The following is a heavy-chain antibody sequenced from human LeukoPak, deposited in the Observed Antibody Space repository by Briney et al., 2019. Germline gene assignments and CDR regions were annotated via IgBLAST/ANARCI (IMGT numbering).Heavy chain of an antibody. D-gene: IGHD6-19*01. J-gene: IGHJ6*02. CDR1: GFTFSSYW. Sequence: TGGSLRLSCAASGFTFSSYWMSWVRQAPGKGLEWVANIKQDGSEKYYVDSVKGRFTISRDNAKNSLYLQMNSLRAEDTAVYYCASEIAVAGSGGYYYYGMDVWGQGTTVTVSS. CDR2: IKQDGSEK. CDR3: ASEIAVAGSGGYYYYGMDV. V-gene: IGHV3-7*01.